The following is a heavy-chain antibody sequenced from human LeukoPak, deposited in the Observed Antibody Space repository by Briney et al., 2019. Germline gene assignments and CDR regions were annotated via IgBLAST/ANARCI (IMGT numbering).Heavy chain of an antibody. CDR1: GGSFSGYY. CDR2: INHSGST. J-gene: IGHJ6*04. CDR3: ARGPGGSGSYYNTYPNYYYGMDV. V-gene: IGHV4-34*01. Sequence: PSETLRLTCAVYGGSFSGYYWSWIRQPPGKGLEWIGEINHSGSTNYNPSLKSRVSITVDTSKNQFSLKLSSVTAADTAVYYCARGPGGSGSYYNTYPNYYYGMDVWGEGTTVTPSS. D-gene: IGHD3-10*01.